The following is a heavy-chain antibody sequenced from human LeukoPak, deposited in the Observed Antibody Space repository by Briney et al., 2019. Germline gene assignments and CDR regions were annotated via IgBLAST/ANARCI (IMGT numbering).Heavy chain of an antibody. V-gene: IGHV3-30*02. Sequence: GGSLRLSCVASGFSFSRYGMHWVRQAPGQGLEWVAFVRHDGSNKYEADSLQGRFTISRDNSKNTVSLQMNSLRDDDTAVYFCAEDRPDIAVTGTHFDYWGQGTLVTVSS. CDR2: VRHDGSNK. CDR3: AEDRPDIAVTGTHFDY. CDR1: GFSFSRYG. J-gene: IGHJ4*02. D-gene: IGHD6-19*01.